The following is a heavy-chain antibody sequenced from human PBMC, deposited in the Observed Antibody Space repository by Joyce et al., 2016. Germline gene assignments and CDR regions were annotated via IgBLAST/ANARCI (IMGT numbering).Heavy chain of an antibody. V-gene: IGHV3-23*01. CDR3: AKDARQSGGPGGYFDL. J-gene: IGHJ2*01. CDR1: GFTFINFG. Sequence: EVQLLESGGRLVQPGGSLRLSCAASGFTFINFGINWVRQAPEKGLAWVSSISGSGVSTNYADSVKGRFTISRDNSNNTVFLQMSNVRAEDAALYYCAKDARQSGGPGGYFDLWGRGTLVAVSS. D-gene: IGHD3-16*01. CDR2: ISGSGVST.